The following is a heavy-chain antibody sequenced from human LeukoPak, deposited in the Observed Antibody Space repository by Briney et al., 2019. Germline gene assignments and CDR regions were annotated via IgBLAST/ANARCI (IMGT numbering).Heavy chain of an antibody. CDR1: GFTFSSNW. Sequence: PGGSLRLSCAASGFTFSSNWMSWVRQAPGKGLEWVANINQDESVKYYVDSVKGRFTISRDDAKNTLYLQMNGLRAEDTAVYYCARVRGYDTRDFDYWGQGALVTVSS. CDR3: ARVRGYDTRDFDY. CDR2: INQDESVK. J-gene: IGHJ4*02. D-gene: IGHD3-22*01. V-gene: IGHV3-7*01.